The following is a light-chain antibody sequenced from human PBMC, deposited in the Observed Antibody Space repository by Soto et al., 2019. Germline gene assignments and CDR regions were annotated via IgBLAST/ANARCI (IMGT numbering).Light chain of an antibody. CDR3: QTWETGSVI. J-gene: IGLJ2*01. CDR2: LNNDGSH. CDR1: SGHSSYA. V-gene: IGLV4-69*02. Sequence: QLVLTQSPSASASLGASVKLTCTLSSGHSSYAIAWPQQLPEKGPRYLMKLNNDGSHTKGDGIPDRFSGSSSGAERYLIIASLQSDDEADSYCQTWETGSVIFGGGTKLTVL.